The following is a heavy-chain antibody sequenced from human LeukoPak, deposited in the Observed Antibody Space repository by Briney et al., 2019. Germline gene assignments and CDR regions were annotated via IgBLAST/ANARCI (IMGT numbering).Heavy chain of an antibody. V-gene: IGHV3-23*01. CDR2: ISGSGLST. CDR1: GFTFSSYA. J-gene: IGHJ4*02. D-gene: IGHD3-10*01. CDR3: AKVRSSGSYYFGY. Sequence: GGSLRLSCAASGFTFSSYAMTWVRQAPGKGLEWVSAISGSGLSTFYADSVKGRFTISRDNSKNTLYLQMNSLRAEDTAVYYCAKVRSSGSYYFGYWGQGTLVTVSS.